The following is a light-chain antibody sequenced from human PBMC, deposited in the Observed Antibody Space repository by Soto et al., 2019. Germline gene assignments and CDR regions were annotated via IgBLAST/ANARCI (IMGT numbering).Light chain of an antibody. Sequence: DIQMTQSPSTLSGSVGDRVTITCRASQTISSWLDWYQQKPGKAPKLLIYEASTLKSGVPSRFSGSGSRTEFTLTISILQPDDFATYYCQQYDSYLTFGQGTKVDIK. V-gene: IGKV1-5*03. CDR3: QQYDSYLT. CDR2: EAS. CDR1: QTISSW. J-gene: IGKJ1*01.